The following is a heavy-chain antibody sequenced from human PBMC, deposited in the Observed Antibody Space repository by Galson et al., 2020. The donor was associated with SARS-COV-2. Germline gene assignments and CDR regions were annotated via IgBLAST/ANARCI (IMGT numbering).Heavy chain of an antibody. V-gene: IGHV4-31*03. D-gene: IGHD3-10*01. J-gene: IGHJ6*04. CDR3: ARVFFPHGSGRFNLYFYYGMDV. CDR1: GGSISSGGYY. Sequence: ASETLSLTCTVSGGSISSGGYYWSWIRQHPGKGLEWIGYIYYSGSTYYNPSLKSRVTISVDTSKNQFSLKLSSVTAADPAVYYCARVFFPHGSGRFNLYFYYGMDVWGEGTTVTVAS. CDR2: IYYSGST.